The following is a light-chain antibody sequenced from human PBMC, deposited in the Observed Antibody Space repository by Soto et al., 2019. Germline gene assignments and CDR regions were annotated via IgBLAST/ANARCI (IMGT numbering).Light chain of an antibody. J-gene: IGKJ4*01. CDR2: DAS. V-gene: IGKV3-11*01. CDR3: QQRCNWPPVT. CDR1: QSVSGC. Sequence: EIVLTQSPATLSLSPGERATLSCRASQSVSGCLAWYQQKPGQAPRLLIFDASNGATGIPARFSGSGSGTDFTLTISSLEPEDFAIYYCQQRCNWPPVTFGGGTKVDIK.